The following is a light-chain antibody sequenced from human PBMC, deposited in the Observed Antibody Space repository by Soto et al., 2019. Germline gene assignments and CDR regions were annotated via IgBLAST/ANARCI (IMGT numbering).Light chain of an antibody. CDR2: SAS. CDR3: QQAKSFPIT. V-gene: IGKV1-12*01. CDR1: QDIGNW. Sequence: DIQVTQSPPSVAASVGDRVTITCRASQDIGNWMTWYQQKPGKAPKLLIYSASTLVRGVPSRFSGSGSGTEFTLTISGLQPEDSLTYYCQQAKSFPITFGQGTRLDIK. J-gene: IGKJ5*01.